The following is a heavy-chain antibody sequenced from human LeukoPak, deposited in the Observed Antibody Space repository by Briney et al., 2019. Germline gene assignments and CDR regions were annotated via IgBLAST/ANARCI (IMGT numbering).Heavy chain of an antibody. V-gene: IGHV3-53*01. Sequence: GGSLRLSCAVSGFIVRNNYMSWVRQAPGKGLEWVSSLYIGGPTYYSDSVKGRFSISRDNSDNVLYLQMNNLKTEDTALYYCARMFGAGRYYFDSWGLGTLVIVSS. D-gene: IGHD3-16*01. CDR3: ARMFGAGRYYFDS. CDR2: LYIGGPT. CDR1: GFIVRNNY. J-gene: IGHJ4*02.